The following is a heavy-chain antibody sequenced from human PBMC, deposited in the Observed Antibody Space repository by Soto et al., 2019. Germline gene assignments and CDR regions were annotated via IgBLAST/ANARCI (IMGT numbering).Heavy chain of an antibody. J-gene: IGHJ4*02. V-gene: IGHV1-2*04. Sequence: ASVKVSCKASGYTFTCYYMHWVRQAPGQGLEWMGWINPNSGGTNYAQKFRGWVTMTRDTSISTAYMELSRLRSDDTAVYYCARDRPLYYYGSGSNHFDYLGQGTLVTGSS. CDR3: ARDRPLYYYGSGSNHFDY. CDR1: GYTFTCYY. D-gene: IGHD3-10*01. CDR2: INPNSGGT.